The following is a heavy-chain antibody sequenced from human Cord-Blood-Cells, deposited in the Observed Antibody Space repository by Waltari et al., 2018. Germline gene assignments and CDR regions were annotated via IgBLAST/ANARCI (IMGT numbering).Heavy chain of an antibody. V-gene: IGHV4-34*01. J-gene: IGHJ4*02. D-gene: IGHD6-25*01. CDR1: GGSFSGYY. CDR3: AGGGNARKNAADYFDY. Sequence: QVQLQQWGAGLLKPSETLSLTCAVYGGSFSGYYWSWIRKPPGKGLEWIGEINHSGSTNYNPSLKSRVAISLDTSKTQFSLKLSSVTAADTAVYYCAGGGNARKNAADYFDYWGQGTLVTVSS. CDR2: INHSGST.